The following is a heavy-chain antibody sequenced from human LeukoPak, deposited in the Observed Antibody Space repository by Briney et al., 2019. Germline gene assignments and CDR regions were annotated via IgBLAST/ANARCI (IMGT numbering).Heavy chain of an antibody. V-gene: IGHV3-74*01. CDR1: GFTFSSYW. J-gene: IGHJ4*02. D-gene: IGHD5-12*01. CDR3: TRAGATIPTYY. CDR2: INGDGSST. Sequence: GGSLRLACAASGFTFSSYWMHWVRQAPGTGLVWVSRINGDGSSTFYADSVKGRFTISRDNAKNTLYLQMNSLRAEDTAVYYCTRAGATIPTYYWGQGTLVTVSS.